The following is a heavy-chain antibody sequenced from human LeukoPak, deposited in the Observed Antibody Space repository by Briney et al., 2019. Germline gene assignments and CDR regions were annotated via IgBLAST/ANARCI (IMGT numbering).Heavy chain of an antibody. CDR1: GYTLTELS. CDR3: ATVGYGSGSLNWFDP. CDR2: FDPEDGET. Sequence: ASVKVSCKVSGYTLTELSMHWVRQAPGKGLEWMGGFDPEDGETIYAQKFQGRVTMTEDTSTDTAYMELSSLRSEDTAVYYCATVGYGSGSLNWFDPWGQGTLVTVSS. J-gene: IGHJ5*02. V-gene: IGHV1-24*01. D-gene: IGHD3-10*01.